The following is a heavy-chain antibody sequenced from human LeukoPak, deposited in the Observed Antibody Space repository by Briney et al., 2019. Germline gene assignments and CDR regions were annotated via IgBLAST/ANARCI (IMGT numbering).Heavy chain of an antibody. D-gene: IGHD1-26*01. Sequence: GGSLRLSCAASGFTFSSYAMSWVRQAPGKRLEWVSAISGSGGSTYYADSVKGRFTISRDNAKNSLYLQMNSLRAEDTAVYYCAVSGSYLFDYWGQGTLVTVSS. CDR1: GFTFSSYA. CDR2: ISGSGGST. V-gene: IGHV3-23*01. J-gene: IGHJ4*02. CDR3: AVSGSYLFDY.